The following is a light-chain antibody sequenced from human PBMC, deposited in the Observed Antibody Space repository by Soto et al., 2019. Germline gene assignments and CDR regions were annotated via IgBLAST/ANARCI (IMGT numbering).Light chain of an antibody. CDR3: QQYSSHAT. Sequence: AIRMTQSPSSLSASTGDRVTITCRASQDVSGYVAWYQRKPGKPPRLLIYAASTLQTGVPSRFSGSGSGTDFTLTITCLQSEDYATYYCQQYSSHATFGQGTRVEIK. CDR1: QDVSGY. CDR2: AAS. V-gene: IGKV1-8*01. J-gene: IGKJ1*01.